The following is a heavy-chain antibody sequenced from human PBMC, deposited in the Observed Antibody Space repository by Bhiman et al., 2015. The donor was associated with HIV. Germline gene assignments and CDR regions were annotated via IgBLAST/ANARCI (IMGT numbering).Heavy chain of an antibody. CDR1: GFTFSSSW. CDR2: INGDGRST. D-gene: IGHD6-13*01. J-gene: IGHJ6*02. Sequence: EVQLVESGGGVVQPGGSLRLSCAASGFTFSSSWMHWVRQAPGKGLLWISRINGDGRSTNYADSMKGRFTISRDNSKNSLYLQMNSLRPEDTAVYYCARGIAYYYGMDVWGQGTTVTVSS. V-gene: IGHV3-74*01. CDR3: ARGIAYYYGMDV.